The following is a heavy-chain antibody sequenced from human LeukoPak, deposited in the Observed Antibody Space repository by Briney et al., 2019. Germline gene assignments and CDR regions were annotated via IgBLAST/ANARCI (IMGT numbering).Heavy chain of an antibody. V-gene: IGHV6-1*01. CDR2: TYYRSKWYN. J-gene: IGHJ6*03. Sequence: SQTLSLTCAISGDSVSSNSAAWNWIRQSPSRGLEWLGRTYYRSKWYNDYAVSVKSRITINPDTSKNQFSLQLNSVTPEDTAVYYCARGRSSGWYEDYYYYYMDVWGKGTTVTVSS. CDR1: GDSVSSNSAA. CDR3: ARGRSSGWYEDYYYYYMDV. D-gene: IGHD6-19*01.